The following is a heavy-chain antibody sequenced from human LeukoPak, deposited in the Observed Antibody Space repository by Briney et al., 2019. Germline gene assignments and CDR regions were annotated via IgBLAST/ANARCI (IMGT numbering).Heavy chain of an antibody. J-gene: IGHJ4*02. Sequence: SETLSLTCTVSGGSISSYYWSWMRQPPGKGLEWIGYIYYSGSTNYNPSLKSRVTISVDTSKNQFSLKLSSVTAADTAVYYCARGPYYYDSSGYLGYFDYWGQGTLVTVSS. CDR1: GGSISSYY. CDR2: IYYSGST. V-gene: IGHV4-59*08. CDR3: ARGPYYYDSSGYLGYFDY. D-gene: IGHD3-22*01.